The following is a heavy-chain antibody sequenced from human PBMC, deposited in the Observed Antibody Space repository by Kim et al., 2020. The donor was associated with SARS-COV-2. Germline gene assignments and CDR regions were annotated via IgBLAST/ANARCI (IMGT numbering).Heavy chain of an antibody. D-gene: IGHD4-4*01. CDR3: AKVGMLQYYFDY. J-gene: IGHJ4*02. V-gene: IGHV3-23*01. Sequence: YDAGSVKVRFTISRDNSKNTLYLQMNSRRAEDTAVYYCAKVGMLQYYFDYWGQGTLVTVSS.